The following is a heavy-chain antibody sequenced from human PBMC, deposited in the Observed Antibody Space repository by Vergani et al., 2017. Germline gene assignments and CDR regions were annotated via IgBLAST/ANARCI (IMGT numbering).Heavy chain of an antibody. D-gene: IGHD3-3*01. V-gene: IGHV3-9*01. J-gene: IGHJ2*01. CDR3: AKDHYDFWSGYPNLSPFDL. CDR2: ISWNSGSI. Sequence: EVQLVESGGGLVQPGRSLRLSCAASGFTFDDYAMHWVRQAPGKGLEWVSGISWNSGSIGYADSVKGRFTIYRENAKNSLYLQMNSLRAEDTALYYCAKDHYDFWSGYPNLSPFDLWGRGTLVTVSS. CDR1: GFTFDDYA.